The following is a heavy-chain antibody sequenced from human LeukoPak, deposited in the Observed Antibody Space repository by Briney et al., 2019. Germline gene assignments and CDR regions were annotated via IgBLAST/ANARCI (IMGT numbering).Heavy chain of an antibody. V-gene: IGHV3-30*19. J-gene: IGHJ4*02. CDR3: AREDWEFQLWPRKYFDY. CDR1: GFTFSSYG. D-gene: IGHD5-18*01. CDR2: ISYDGSNK. Sequence: PGGSLRLSCAASGFTFSSYGMHWVRQAPGKGLEWVAVISYDGSNKYYADSVKGRFTISRDNSKNTLYLQMNSLRAEDTAVYYCAREDWEFQLWPRKYFDYWGQGTLVTVSS.